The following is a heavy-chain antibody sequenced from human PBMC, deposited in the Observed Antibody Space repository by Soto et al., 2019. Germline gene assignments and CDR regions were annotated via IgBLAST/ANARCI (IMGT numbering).Heavy chain of an antibody. CDR3: ARQSTVTGNYYFGS. J-gene: IGHJ4*02. D-gene: IGHD4-17*01. V-gene: IGHV4-31*03. CDR1: GASISSRGFY. Sequence: QVQLQESGPGLVKPSQTLSLTCPVSGASISSRGFYWTWIRQLPGKGLEWIGYISYSGSTNYSPSLKSRLNISIDTSDNHFSLKLTSVTASDTAVYYCARQSTVTGNYYFGSWGQGTLVTVAT. CDR2: ISYSGST.